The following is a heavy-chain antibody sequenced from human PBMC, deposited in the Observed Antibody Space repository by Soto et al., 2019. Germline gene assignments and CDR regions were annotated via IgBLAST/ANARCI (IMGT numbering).Heavy chain of an antibody. CDR1: GESTSSSNW. Sequence: PSETLSLTCAVSGESTSSSNWWSWVRQPPGKGLEWIGEIYHSGNTKYNPSLKSRVTISVDKSKNQFSLKLNSVTAADTAVYYCARENDFWSGPNGLDVWGQGTTVTVSS. CDR3: ARENDFWSGPNGLDV. D-gene: IGHD3-3*01. CDR2: IYHSGNT. J-gene: IGHJ6*02. V-gene: IGHV4-4*02.